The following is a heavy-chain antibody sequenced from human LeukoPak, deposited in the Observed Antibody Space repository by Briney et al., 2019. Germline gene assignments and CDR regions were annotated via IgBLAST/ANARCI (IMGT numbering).Heavy chain of an antibody. CDR1: GYTFTGYY. D-gene: IGHD2-21*01. CDR3: ARDGPVIAKNY. CDR2: INPNSGGT. V-gene: IGHV1-2*06. J-gene: IGHJ4*02. Sequence: ASVKVSCKASGYTFTGYYMHWVRQAPGQGLEWMGRINPNSGGTNYAQKFQGRVTITADESTSTAYMELSSLRSEDTAVYYSARDGPVIAKNYWGQGTLVTVSS.